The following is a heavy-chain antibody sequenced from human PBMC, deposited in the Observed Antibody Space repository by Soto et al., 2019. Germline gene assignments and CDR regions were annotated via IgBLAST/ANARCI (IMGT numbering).Heavy chain of an antibody. V-gene: IGHV3-23*01. CDR3: APFWSGYYTDY. CDR2: ISGSGGST. Sequence: GGSLRHSCAASGFTFSSYAMSCVRQAPGKGLEWVSAISGSGGSTYYADSVKGRFTISRDNSKNTLYLQMNSLRAEDTAVYYCAPFWSGYYTDYWGQGTLVTVSS. CDR1: GFTFSSYA. D-gene: IGHD3-3*01. J-gene: IGHJ4*02.